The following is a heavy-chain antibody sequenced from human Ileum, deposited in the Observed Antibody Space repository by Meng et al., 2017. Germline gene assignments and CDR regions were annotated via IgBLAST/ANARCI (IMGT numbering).Heavy chain of an antibody. J-gene: IGHJ4*02. CDR1: GFTFSNYW. V-gene: IGHV3-7*01. Sequence: GESLKISCAASGFTFSNYWMTWVRQAPGKGLEWVALIKHDVSDTYHVDSVKGRFTISRDNAKNSLYLQMNSLRAEDTAVYYCARSREAHCSGGTCYTGDYWGQGTLVTGAS. D-gene: IGHD2-15*01. CDR3: ARSREAHCSGGTCYTGDY. CDR2: IKHDVSDT.